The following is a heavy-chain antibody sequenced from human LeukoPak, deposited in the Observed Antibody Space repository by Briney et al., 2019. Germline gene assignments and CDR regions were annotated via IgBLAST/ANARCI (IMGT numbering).Heavy chain of an antibody. CDR3: AKDLPGFFDY. CDR1: GINFNNFA. J-gene: IGHJ4*02. Sequence: PGGSLRLSCAASGINFNNFAMSWVRQAPGKRLEWVSTISSSGTTTFYADSVKGRFTISRDSSKNTLYVQMNSLRAEDTAVYYCAKDLPGFFDYWGQGILVTVSS. V-gene: IGHV3-23*01. CDR2: ISSSGTTT.